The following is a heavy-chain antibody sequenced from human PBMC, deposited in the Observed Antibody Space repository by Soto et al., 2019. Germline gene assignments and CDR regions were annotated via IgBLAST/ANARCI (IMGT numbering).Heavy chain of an antibody. CDR1: GFTFNTYD. Sequence: EVQLVESGGGLVKPGGSLRLSCAASGFTFNTYDMNWVRQAPGKGLEWVASITTSSAYIYYANSLKGRITISRDNAKSALFLQMNGLRAEDTAVYYCVRSGTARLLRHSWFDTWGQGTLVTVSS. CDR3: VRSGTARLLRHSWFDT. CDR2: ITTSSAYI. V-gene: IGHV3-21*01. J-gene: IGHJ5*02. D-gene: IGHD2-21*01.